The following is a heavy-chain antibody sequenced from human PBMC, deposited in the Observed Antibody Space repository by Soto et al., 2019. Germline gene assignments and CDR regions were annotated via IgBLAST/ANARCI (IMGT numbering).Heavy chain of an antibody. D-gene: IGHD2-2*01. CDR3: ARFYCSSTSCYHFDY. CDR1: GFTFSVYN. CDR2: ISTSSSFI. J-gene: IGHJ4*02. V-gene: IGHV3-21*01. Sequence: PGGSLRLSCAASGFTFSVYNMNWVRQAPGKGLEWVSSISTSSSFITYADSVKGRFTISRDNAKNSLYLQMNSLSAEDTAVYYWARFYCSSTSCYHFDYGGQGTLVPVPS.